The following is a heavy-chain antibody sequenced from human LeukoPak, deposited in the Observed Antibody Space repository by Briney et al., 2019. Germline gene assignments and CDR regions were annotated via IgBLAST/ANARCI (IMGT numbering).Heavy chain of an antibody. CDR2: TYYSRST. CDR3: AREALSGYSYGYYFDY. D-gene: IGHD5-18*01. J-gene: IGHJ4*02. Sequence: PSDTLSLTCTVSGGTFSSGDFYWMRLRQPPGQDLVWRMNTYYSRSTYSNPSLNSRVTISVDTSKNQFSLKLSSVTAADTAVYYCAREALSGYSYGYYFDYWGQGTLVTVSS. CDR1: GGTFSSGDFY. V-gene: IGHV4-30-4*02.